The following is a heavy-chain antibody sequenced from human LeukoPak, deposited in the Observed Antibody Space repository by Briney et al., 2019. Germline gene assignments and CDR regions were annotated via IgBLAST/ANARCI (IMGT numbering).Heavy chain of an antibody. V-gene: IGHV4-39*01. CDR2: IYYSGST. D-gene: IGHD2-15*01. J-gene: IGHJ3*02. Sequence: PSETLSLTCTVSGGSISSSSYYWGWIRQPPGKGLEWIGSIYYSGSTYYNPSLKSRVTISVDTSKNQFSLKLSSVTAADTAVYYCARFPYCSGRSCYPRGVTVAFDIWGQGTMVTVSS. CDR3: ARFPYCSGRSCYPRGVTVAFDI. CDR1: GGSISSSSYY.